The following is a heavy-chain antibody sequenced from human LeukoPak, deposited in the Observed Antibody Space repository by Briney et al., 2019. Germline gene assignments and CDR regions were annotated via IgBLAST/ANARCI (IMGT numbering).Heavy chain of an antibody. D-gene: IGHD6-19*01. Sequence: PSETQSLTCTLSGRSITSYYWNWIRQPPGKGLEWIGYIYYSGSTNYNPSLKSRVTLSVDTSKNQFSLNLTSVTAADTAVYYCARDDSSGWYGAGYFDYWGQGTLVTVSS. CDR1: GRSITSYY. CDR3: ARDDSSGWYGAGYFDY. V-gene: IGHV4-59*01. J-gene: IGHJ4*02. CDR2: IYYSGST.